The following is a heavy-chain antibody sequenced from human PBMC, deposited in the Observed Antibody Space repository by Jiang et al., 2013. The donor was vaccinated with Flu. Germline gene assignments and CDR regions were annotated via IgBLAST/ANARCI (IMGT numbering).Heavy chain of an antibody. J-gene: IGHJ1*01. CDR1: GYSFTSYW. D-gene: IGHD3-22*01. CDR2: IDPSDSYT. Sequence: GAEVKKPGESRRISCKGSGYSFTSYWISWVRQMPGKGLEWMGRIDPSDSYTNYSPSFQGHVTISADKSISTAYLQWSSLKASDTAMYYCARTEDSSLSDFQHWGQGTLVTVSS. CDR3: ARTEDSSLSDFQH. V-gene: IGHV5-10-1*01.